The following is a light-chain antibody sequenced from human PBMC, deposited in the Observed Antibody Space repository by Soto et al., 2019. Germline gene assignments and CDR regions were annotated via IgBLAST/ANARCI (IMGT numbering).Light chain of an antibody. J-gene: IGKJ1*01. Sequence: DIQRTQSPSTLSASVADRVPITCRASQSISGWLAWYQQKPGKAPKFLIYDVSNLESGVPSRFSGSGSGTEFTLTISSLQPDDFATYYCQHYNSYSEAFGQGTKV. CDR3: QHYNSYSEA. CDR2: DVS. CDR1: QSISGW. V-gene: IGKV1-5*01.